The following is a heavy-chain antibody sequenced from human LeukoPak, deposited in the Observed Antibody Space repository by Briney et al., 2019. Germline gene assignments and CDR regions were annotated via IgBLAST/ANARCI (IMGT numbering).Heavy chain of an antibody. D-gene: IGHD6-19*01. Sequence: PGGSLRLSCVASGITFSSYAMSWVRQAPGKGLGWVSVISGSGNSTYYADSVKGRFTVSRDNSRNTLYLQMNSLRAEDTAVYYCAKGPGSSGWYPNDYWGQGTLVTVSS. CDR3: AKGPGSSGWYPNDY. CDR1: GITFSSYA. V-gene: IGHV3-23*01. CDR2: ISGSGNST. J-gene: IGHJ4*02.